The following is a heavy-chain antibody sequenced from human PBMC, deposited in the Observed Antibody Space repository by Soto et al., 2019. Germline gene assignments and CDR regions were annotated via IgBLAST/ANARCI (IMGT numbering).Heavy chain of an antibody. V-gene: IGHV1-3*01. Sequence: ASVKVSCKASGYTFTSYAMHWVRQAPGQRLEWMGWINAGNGNTKYSQKFQGRVTITRDTSASTAYMELSSLRSEDTAVYYCARGRNYDFWSGYYPRPESHYVMDVCGQGTTVTVSS. J-gene: IGHJ6*02. CDR3: ARGRNYDFWSGYYPRPESHYVMDV. CDR2: INAGNGNT. CDR1: GYTFTSYA. D-gene: IGHD3-3*01.